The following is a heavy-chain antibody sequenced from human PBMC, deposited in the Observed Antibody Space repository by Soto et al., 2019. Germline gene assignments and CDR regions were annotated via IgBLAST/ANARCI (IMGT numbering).Heavy chain of an antibody. V-gene: IGHV3-30*18. CDR1: GFTFSSYG. CDR3: AKAEGYYDFWSGYYTYNWFDP. CDR2: ISYDGSNK. D-gene: IGHD3-3*01. J-gene: IGHJ5*02. Sequence: QVQLVESGGGVVQPGRSLRLSCAASGFTFSSYGMHWVRQAPGKGLEWVAVISYDGSNKYYADSVKGRFTISRANSKNTLYLQMNSLRAEDTAVYYCAKAEGYYDFWSGYYTYNWFDPWGQGTLVTVSS.